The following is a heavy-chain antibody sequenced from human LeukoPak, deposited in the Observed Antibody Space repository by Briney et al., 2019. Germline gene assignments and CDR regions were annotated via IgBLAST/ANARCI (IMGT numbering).Heavy chain of an antibody. CDR3: AKDLNSTYNYDSSGYEDAFDI. CDR1: GFPFSGSG. D-gene: IGHD3-22*01. Sequence: GGSLRLSWAASGFPFSGSGMGWFGQVPGKGRGWVSAFIGSGGSTYYADSVKGRFSISRDNSKNTLYLQMNSLRAEDTAVYYCAKDLNSTYNYDSSGYEDAFDIWGQGTMVTVSS. J-gene: IGHJ3*02. CDR2: FIGSGGST. V-gene: IGHV3-23*01.